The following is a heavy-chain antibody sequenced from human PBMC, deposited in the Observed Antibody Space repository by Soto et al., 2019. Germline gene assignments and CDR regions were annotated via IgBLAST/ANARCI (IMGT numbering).Heavy chain of an antibody. J-gene: IGHJ4*01. CDR2: IYHSGTT. D-gene: IGHD1-20*01. V-gene: IGHV4-59*01. Sequence: PSETLSLTCAVSAGSISSYYWSWIRQPPGKGLEWIGYIYHSGTTNHNPSLKSRVTISIDTSKNQFSLRLSSVTAADTALYYCGGGITGNRVGIDYWGPGTLVTVSS. CDR1: AGSISSYY. CDR3: GGGITGNRVGIDY.